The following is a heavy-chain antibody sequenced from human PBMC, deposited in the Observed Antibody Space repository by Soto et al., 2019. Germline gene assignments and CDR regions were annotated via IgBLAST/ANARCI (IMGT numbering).Heavy chain of an antibody. CDR3: VATYGDYLDY. D-gene: IGHD4-17*01. J-gene: IGHJ4*02. CDR2: IYPDDSDS. V-gene: IGHV5-51*01. Sequence: PGESLKISCKVSCYKFTTYWIGWLRQMPGKGLEWMAIIYPDDSDSRYSPSFQGQVTISADKSISTAYLQWSSLKASDTAIYYCVATYGDYLDYRGQGNVVPV. CDR1: CYKFTTYW.